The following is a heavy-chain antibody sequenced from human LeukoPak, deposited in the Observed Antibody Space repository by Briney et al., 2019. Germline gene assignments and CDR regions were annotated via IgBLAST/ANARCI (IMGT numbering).Heavy chain of an antibody. CDR1: GGSISSYY. D-gene: IGHD4-17*01. CDR2: IYTSGST. J-gene: IGHJ6*03. Sequence: PSETLSLTCTVSGGSISSYYWSWIRQPAGKGLEWIGRIYTSGSTNYNPSLKSRVTMSVDTSKNQFSLKLSSVTAADTAVYYCARDWPPRYYGDYPDYYYYMDVWGKGTTVTISS. CDR3: ARDWPPRYYGDYPDYYYYMDV. V-gene: IGHV4-4*07.